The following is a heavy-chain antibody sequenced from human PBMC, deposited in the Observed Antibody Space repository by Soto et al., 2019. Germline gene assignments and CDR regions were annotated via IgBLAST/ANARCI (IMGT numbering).Heavy chain of an antibody. V-gene: IGHV6-1*01. CDR2: TYYRSKWYN. CDR3: ARERDRDYGRGTFDL. D-gene: IGHD4-17*01. CDR1: GDSVSNNSTA. J-gene: IGHJ3*01. Sequence: PSQTLSLTCAISGDSVSNNSTAWNWIRQSPSRGLEWLGRTYYRSKWYNDYAVSVESRVIINPDTSKNQFSLQLNSVTPEDTAVYYCARERDRDYGRGTFDLWGHGTMVTVSS.